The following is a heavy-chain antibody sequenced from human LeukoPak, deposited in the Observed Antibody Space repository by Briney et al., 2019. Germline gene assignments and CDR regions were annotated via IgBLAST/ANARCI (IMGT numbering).Heavy chain of an antibody. Sequence: PSETLSLTCAVSGGSISSYYWSWIRQPPGKGLEWIGEINHSGSTNYNPSLKSRVTISVDTSKNQFSLKLSSVTAADTAVYYCAIRKPRGYSGYGGFDPWGQGTLVTVSS. CDR2: INHSGST. D-gene: IGHD5-12*01. V-gene: IGHV4-34*01. J-gene: IGHJ5*02. CDR3: AIRKPRGYSGYGGFDP. CDR1: GGSISSYY.